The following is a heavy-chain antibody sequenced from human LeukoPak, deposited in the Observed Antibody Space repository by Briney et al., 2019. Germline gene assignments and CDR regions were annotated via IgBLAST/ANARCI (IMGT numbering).Heavy chain of an antibody. D-gene: IGHD3-10*01. CDR3: ARASVLLWFGESFDY. J-gene: IGHJ4*02. CDR1: GFTFSSYW. CDR2: IKQDGSEK. V-gene: IGHV3-7*01. Sequence: GGSLRLSCAASGFTFSSYWMSWVRQAPGKGLEWVANIKQDGSEKYYVDSVKGQFTISRDNAKNSLYLQMNSLRAEDTAVYYCARASVLLWFGESFDYWGQGTLVTVSS.